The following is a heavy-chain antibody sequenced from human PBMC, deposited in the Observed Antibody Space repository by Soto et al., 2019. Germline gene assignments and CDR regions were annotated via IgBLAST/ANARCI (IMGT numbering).Heavy chain of an antibody. J-gene: IGHJ4*02. D-gene: IGHD5-18*01. CDR1: GGSISSSTNW. V-gene: IGHV4-4*02. Sequence: QVQLQESGPGLVKPSGTLSLTCIVSGGSISSSTNWWTWVRQSPGKGLEWIGEIYPNGNTNYNSSLRSRVTVSVDKSSNQFSLQLRSVTAADTAVYYCTSRYGTSIYWGQGTLVTVSS. CDR3: TSRYGTSIY. CDR2: IYPNGNT.